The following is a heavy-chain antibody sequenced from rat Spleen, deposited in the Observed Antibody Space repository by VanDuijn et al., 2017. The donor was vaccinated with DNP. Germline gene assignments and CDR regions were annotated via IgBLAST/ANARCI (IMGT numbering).Heavy chain of an antibody. V-gene: IGHV5-58*01. CDR1: GFTFSGYW. CDR3: TRDNYSSYMPYYYAMDA. D-gene: IGHD1-2*01. Sequence: EVQLVETGGGLVQPGRSLKLSCVASGFTFSGYWMYWIRQAPGKGLEWVAYIRYDGGSTYYGDSVKGRFTVSRNNAKSTLYLQMDSLRSEDTATYYCTRDNYSSYMPYYYAMDAWGQGTSVTVSS. CDR2: IRYDGGST. J-gene: IGHJ4*01.